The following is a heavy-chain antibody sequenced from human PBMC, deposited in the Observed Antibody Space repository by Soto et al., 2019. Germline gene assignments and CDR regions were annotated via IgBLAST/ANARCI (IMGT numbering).Heavy chain of an antibody. CDR2: INTDGSYI. CDR1: GFTSSNNW. CDR3: VRDGEGF. Sequence: GGSLRLSCAASGFTSSNNWMHWVRRIPGRGLVWVSRINTDGSYINYVDSVKGRFTVSRDNAKKMLYLQMNNLRVEDTAVYYCVRDGEGFWGQGTLVTVSS. V-gene: IGHV3-74*01. J-gene: IGHJ4*02. D-gene: IGHD2-21*01.